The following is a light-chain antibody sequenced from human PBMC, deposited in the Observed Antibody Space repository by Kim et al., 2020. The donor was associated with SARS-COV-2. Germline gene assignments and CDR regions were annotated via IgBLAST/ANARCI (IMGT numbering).Light chain of an antibody. V-gene: IGLV2-8*01. CDR2: EVS. CDR1: SSDVGGYNY. Sequence: GQSVTIACTGTSSDVGGYNYVSWYQQNPGKAPKLVIYEVSKRPSGVPDRFSGSKSGNTASLTVSGLQAEDEADYYCSSYAGSNNLVFGGGTQLTVL. J-gene: IGLJ2*01. CDR3: SSYAGSNNLV.